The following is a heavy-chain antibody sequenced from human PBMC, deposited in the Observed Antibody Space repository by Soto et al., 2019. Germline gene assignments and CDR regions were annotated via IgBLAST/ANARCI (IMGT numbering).Heavy chain of an antibody. CDR1: GFIFDNHA. Sequence: EVQLLESGGGLGQPGGSLSLSCAASGFIFDNHAMGWVRQAPGKGLEWVSLISGSGGTTSYADSVRGRFTISRDLSKTTLYLSMNSLTGEDTAVYYCARATDMVFDFARGVFEIWGQGTMVTVSS. V-gene: IGHV3-23*01. D-gene: IGHD2-15*01. CDR2: ISGSGGTT. J-gene: IGHJ3*02. CDR3: ARATDMVFDFARGVFEI.